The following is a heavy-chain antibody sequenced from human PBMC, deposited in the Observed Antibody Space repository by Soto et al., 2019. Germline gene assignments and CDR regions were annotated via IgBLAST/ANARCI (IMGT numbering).Heavy chain of an antibody. CDR3: VKSQVPYCTNGVCSYYYAMGV. CDR2: ISSNSGSI. Sequence: EVQLVESGGGLVQPGRSLRLSCAASGFTFHDYAMHWVRQAPGKGLEWVSAISSNSGSIGYADSVKGRFTISRDNGKNSLYLQMNSLRAEDTALYYCVKSQVPYCTNGVCSYYYAMGVWGQGTTVTVSS. J-gene: IGHJ6*02. D-gene: IGHD2-8*01. CDR1: GFTFHDYA. V-gene: IGHV3-9*01.